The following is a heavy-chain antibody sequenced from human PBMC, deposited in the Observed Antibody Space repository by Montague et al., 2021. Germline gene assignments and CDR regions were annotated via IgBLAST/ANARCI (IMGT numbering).Heavy chain of an antibody. V-gene: IGHV4-39*02. CDR2: VSHGGRT. CDR3: ARERDRYYYMDI. J-gene: IGHJ6*03. Sequence: ETLSLTCAVSNDTITTNNYHWGWIRQPPGKGLEWMGSVSHGGRTYYNPSLKSRVTISVDTSNNHFSLKLSSVTAADTAMYYCARERDRYYYMDIWGKGTTITVSS. CDR1: NDTITTNNYH.